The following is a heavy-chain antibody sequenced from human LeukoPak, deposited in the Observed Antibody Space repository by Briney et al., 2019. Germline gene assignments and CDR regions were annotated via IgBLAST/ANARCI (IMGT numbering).Heavy chain of an antibody. CDR2: IYYSGTT. CDR1: GGSISSYY. V-gene: IGHV4-59*12. J-gene: IGHJ4*02. CDR3: AREGLACSSTSCFYYFDY. Sequence: PSETLSLTCTVSGGSISSYYWSWIRQPPGKGLEWIGYIYYSGTTNYNPSLKSRVTISVDTSKNQFSLKLSSVTAADTAVYYCAREGLACSSTSCFYYFDYWGQGTLVTVSS. D-gene: IGHD2-2*01.